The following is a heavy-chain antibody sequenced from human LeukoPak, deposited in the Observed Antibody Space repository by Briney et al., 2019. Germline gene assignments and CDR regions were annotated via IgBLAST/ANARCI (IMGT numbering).Heavy chain of an antibody. D-gene: IGHD5-18*01. CDR1: GGSISSGGYS. CDR3: ARIQPPYYFDY. CDR2: IYHSGST. V-gene: IGHV4-30-2*01. J-gene: IGHJ4*02. Sequence: SETLSLTCAVSGGSISSGGYSWSWIRQPPGKGLEWIGYIYHSGSTYYNPSFKSRVTISVDRSKNQFSLKLSSVTAADTAVYYCARIQPPYYFDYWGQGTLVTVSS.